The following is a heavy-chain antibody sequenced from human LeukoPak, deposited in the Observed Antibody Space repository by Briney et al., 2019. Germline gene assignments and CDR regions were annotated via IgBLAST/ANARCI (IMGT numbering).Heavy chain of an antibody. D-gene: IGHD3-16*01. CDR3: AKRGDGGHKSLEY. J-gene: IGHJ4*02. Sequence: SCKASGFTFTSSAVHWVRQAPGKGLEWVATITYDGSSEYYADSVKDRFTVSRDNSKNTLYLQMSSLKTEDTAVYYCAKRGDGGHKSLEYWGQGTLVIVSS. CDR1: GFTFTSSA. V-gene: IGHV3-30*18. CDR2: ITYDGSSE.